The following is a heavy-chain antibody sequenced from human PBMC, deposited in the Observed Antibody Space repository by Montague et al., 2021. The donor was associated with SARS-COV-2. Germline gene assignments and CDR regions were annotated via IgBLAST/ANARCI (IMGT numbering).Heavy chain of an antibody. J-gene: IGHJ4*02. CDR1: GGSISSSNW. D-gene: IGHD3-10*01. V-gene: IGHV4-4*02. CDR2: IYHSGST. Sequence: SETLSLTCAVSGGSISSSNWWSWVRQPPGKGLEWIGEIYHSGSTNYNPSLKSRVTISVDKSKNQFSLTLRSVTAANTAVYYCASRGAGWFGSNPERFDYWGQGTLVTVSS. CDR3: ASRGAGWFGSNPERFDY.